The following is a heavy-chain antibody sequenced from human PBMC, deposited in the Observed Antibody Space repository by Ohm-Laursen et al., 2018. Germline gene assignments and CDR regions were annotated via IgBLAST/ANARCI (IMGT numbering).Heavy chain of an antibody. CDR2: IYSGGST. CDR1: GFTFSSYW. D-gene: IGHD3-22*01. CDR3: ARARFSYDSSGYFYFDY. J-gene: IGHJ4*02. V-gene: IGHV3-66*01. Sequence: SLRLSCTASGFTFSSYWMSWVRQAPGKGLEWVSVIYSGGSTYYADSVKGRFTISRDNSKNALYLQMNSLRAEDTAVYYCARARFSYDSSGYFYFDYWGQGTLVTVSS.